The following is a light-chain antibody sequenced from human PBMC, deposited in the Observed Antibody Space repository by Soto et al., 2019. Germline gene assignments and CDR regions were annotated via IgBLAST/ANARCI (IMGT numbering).Light chain of an antibody. CDR2: LAT. J-gene: IGKJ4*01. Sequence: DIVMTQSPLSLPVTPGEPASISCRSSQSLLQTNGNTYLDWYLQKPGQSPELLISLATNRASGVPDRFSGSGSGTDFTLKISRVEAEDVGVYYCMQAKQTPFTFGGGTTVEIK. CDR3: MQAKQTPFT. CDR1: QSLLQTNGNTY. V-gene: IGKV2-28*01.